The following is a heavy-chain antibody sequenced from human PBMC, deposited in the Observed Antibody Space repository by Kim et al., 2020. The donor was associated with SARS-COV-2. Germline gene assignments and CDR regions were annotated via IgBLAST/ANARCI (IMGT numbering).Heavy chain of an antibody. Sequence: DSVKGRFTIYRDNAKNSLYLQMNSLRAEDTAVYYCARTAMVRGVIRAFDIWGQGTMVTVSS. D-gene: IGHD3-10*01. CDR3: ARTAMVRGVIRAFDI. J-gene: IGHJ3*02. V-gene: IGHV3-21*01.